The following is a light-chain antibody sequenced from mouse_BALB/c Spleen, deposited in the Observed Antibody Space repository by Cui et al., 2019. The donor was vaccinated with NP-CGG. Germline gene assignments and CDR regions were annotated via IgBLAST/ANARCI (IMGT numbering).Light chain of an antibody. CDR1: TGAVTTSNY. CDR2: GTN. Sequence: HAVVTQESALTTSPGETVTLTCRSSTGAVTTSNYANWVQEKPDHLFTGLIGGTNNRVPGIPARFSGSLIGDKAALTITGAQTEDEAIYFCALWYSNHWVFGGGTTLTVL. V-gene: IGLV1*01. J-gene: IGLJ1*01. CDR3: ALWYSNHWV.